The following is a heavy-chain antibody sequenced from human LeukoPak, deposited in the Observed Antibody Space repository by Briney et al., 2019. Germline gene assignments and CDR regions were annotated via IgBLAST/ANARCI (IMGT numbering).Heavy chain of an antibody. CDR2: IYYSGRT. Sequence: SQTLSLTCTVSGGSISSGDYYWSWIRQPPGKGLEWIGYIYYSGRTNYNPSLKSRVTISVDTSKSQFSLKLSSVTAADTAVYYCARSPERVDTAPNNWFDPWGQGTLVTVSS. CDR1: GGSISSGDYY. D-gene: IGHD5-18*01. J-gene: IGHJ5*02. CDR3: ARSPERVDTAPNNWFDP. V-gene: IGHV4-30-4*01.